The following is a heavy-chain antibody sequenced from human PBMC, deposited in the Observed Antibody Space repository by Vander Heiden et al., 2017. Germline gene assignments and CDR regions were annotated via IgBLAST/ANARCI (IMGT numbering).Heavy chain of an antibody. CDR2: IWYDGSNK. CDR1: GFTFSSYG. D-gene: IGHD3-22*01. V-gene: IGHV3-33*01. J-gene: IGHJ4*02. CDR3: ARERNYYDSSGLDY. Sequence: QVQLVESGGGVVQPGRSLRLSCAASGFTFSSYGMHWVRQAPGKGLEWVAVIWYDGSNKYYEDSVKGRFTIARDNSKNTLYLQMNSLRAEDTAVYYCARERNYYDSSGLDYWGQGTLVTVSS.